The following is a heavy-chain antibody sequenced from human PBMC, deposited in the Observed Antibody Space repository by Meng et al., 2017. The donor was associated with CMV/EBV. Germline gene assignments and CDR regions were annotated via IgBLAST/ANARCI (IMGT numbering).Heavy chain of an antibody. D-gene: IGHD2-2*01. J-gene: IGHJ4*02. Sequence: GESLKISCKASGYTFTGYYMHWVRQAPGQGLEWMGWINPNSGGTNYAQKFQGRVTMTRDTSISTAYMELSRLRSDDTAVYYCARFVGYCSSTSCYPKRGLVDYWGQGTLVTVSS. CDR1: GYTFTGYY. CDR3: ARFVGYCSSTSCYPKRGLVDY. CDR2: INPNSGGT. V-gene: IGHV1-2*02.